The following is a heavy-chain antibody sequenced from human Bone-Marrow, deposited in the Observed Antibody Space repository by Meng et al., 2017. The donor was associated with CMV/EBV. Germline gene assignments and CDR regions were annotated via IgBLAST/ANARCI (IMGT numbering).Heavy chain of an antibody. CDR1: GFTFSSYS. D-gene: IGHD6-13*01. V-gene: IGHV3-30*03. J-gene: IGHJ4*02. CDR3: ATTGGFSPGIAAAGTHDY. Sequence: GESLKISCAASGFTFSSYSMNWVRQAPGKGLEWVAVISYDGSNKYYADSVKGRFTISRDNSKNTLYLQMNSLRAEDTAVYYCATTGGFSPGIAAAGTHDYWGQGTLVTVSS. CDR2: ISYDGSNK.